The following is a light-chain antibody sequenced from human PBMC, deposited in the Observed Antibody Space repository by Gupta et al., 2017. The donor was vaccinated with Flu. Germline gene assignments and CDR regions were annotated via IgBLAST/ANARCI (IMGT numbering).Light chain of an antibody. CDR1: SSNVGNNH. CDR2: DSD. Sequence: SSSNVGNNHASWYQQLPGKAPKLLIYDSDERPSGIPDRFSGSKSGTSATLGITGLQTGDEGDYYCGTWDSSLSTWVFGGGTKLTV. CDR3: GTWDSSLSTWV. V-gene: IGLV1-51*01. J-gene: IGLJ3*02.